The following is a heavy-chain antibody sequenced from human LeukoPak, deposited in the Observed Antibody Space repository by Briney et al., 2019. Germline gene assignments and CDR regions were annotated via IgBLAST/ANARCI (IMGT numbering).Heavy chain of an antibody. D-gene: IGHD6-19*01. V-gene: IGHV1-69*06. CDR2: IIPIFGTT. Sequence: SVKVSCKASGGTFNSYAISWVRQAPGQGLEWMGGIIPIFGTTNYARKFRGRVTLTADKSTRTAYMELRSLRSDDTAVYYCARVQWLGDFDYWGQGTQVTVSS. J-gene: IGHJ4*02. CDR1: GGTFNSYA. CDR3: ARVQWLGDFDY.